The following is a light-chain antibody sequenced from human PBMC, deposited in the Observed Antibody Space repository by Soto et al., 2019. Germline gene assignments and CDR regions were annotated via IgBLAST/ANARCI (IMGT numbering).Light chain of an antibody. Sequence: EIVMTQSPATLSVSPGERATLSCRASQSVLTNLAWYQQKPGQAPRLLIYGASIRATGIPARFSGTGSGTEFTLTIGSLQSDDFAVYYCQHYNNWPTWTFGQGTKVDI. J-gene: IGKJ1*01. CDR1: QSVLTN. CDR3: QHYNNWPTWT. V-gene: IGKV3-15*01. CDR2: GAS.